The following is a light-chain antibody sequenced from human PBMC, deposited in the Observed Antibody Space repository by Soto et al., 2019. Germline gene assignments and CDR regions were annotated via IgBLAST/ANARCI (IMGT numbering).Light chain of an antibody. J-gene: IGKJ5*01. V-gene: IGKV1-39*01. CDR3: QQSYSNPIT. CDR1: QSITNY. Sequence: DIQMTQSPSSLSASVGDRVTITCRASQSITNYLNWYQQKPGKAPKLLIYAASSLQSGVPSRFSGSGSGTDFTLTISSLQLEDFATYYCQQSYSNPITFGQGTRLEIK. CDR2: AAS.